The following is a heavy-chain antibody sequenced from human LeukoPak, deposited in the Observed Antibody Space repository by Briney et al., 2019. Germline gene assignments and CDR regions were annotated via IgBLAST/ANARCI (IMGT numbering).Heavy chain of an antibody. Sequence: QPGGSLRLSCVASGFTFSRYAMPWVRKAPGKGREWVGVISYDGSTKYYADSVKGRLTISRDNPRNTLYLQVNSLRADDTALYYCARASIESAAKTLDPWGQGTLVIVSS. V-gene: IGHV3-30*04. CDR3: ARASIESAAKTLDP. D-gene: IGHD6-13*01. J-gene: IGHJ5*02. CDR1: GFTFSRYA. CDR2: ISYDGSTK.